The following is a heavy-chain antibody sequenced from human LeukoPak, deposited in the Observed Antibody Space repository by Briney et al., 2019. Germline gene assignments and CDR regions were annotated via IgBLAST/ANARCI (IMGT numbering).Heavy chain of an antibody. D-gene: IGHD3-22*01. Sequence: SETLSLTCAVSGTSITYGGYTWNWIRQPPGKGLEWIGYIYYSGTTFYNPSLKSRVTMSLESAKNQLSLKLRSVTAADTAVYFCARGPYSYDSSGAFDIWGQGTMVTVSS. CDR1: GTSITYGGYT. CDR2: IYYSGTT. V-gene: IGHV4-30-4*07. J-gene: IGHJ3*02. CDR3: ARGPYSYDSSGAFDI.